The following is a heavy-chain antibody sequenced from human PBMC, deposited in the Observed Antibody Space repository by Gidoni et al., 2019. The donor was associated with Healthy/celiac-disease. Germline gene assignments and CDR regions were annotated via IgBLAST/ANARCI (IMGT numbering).Heavy chain of an antibody. CDR2: IIPIFGTA. V-gene: IGHV1-69*01. D-gene: IGHD3-10*01. CDR3: ARGGSYYGSGTYYYYGMDV. CDR1: GGTFSSYA. Sequence: QVQLVQSGAEVKKPGSSVKVSCKASGGTFSSYAISWVRQAPGQGLEWMGGIIPIFGTANYAQKFQGRVTITADESTSTAYMELSSLRSEDTAVYYCARGGSYYGSGTYYYYGMDVWGQGTTVTVSS. J-gene: IGHJ6*02.